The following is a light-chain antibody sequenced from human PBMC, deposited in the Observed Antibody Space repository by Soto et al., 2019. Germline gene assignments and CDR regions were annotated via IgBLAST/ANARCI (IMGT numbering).Light chain of an antibody. V-gene: IGKV3-20*01. Sequence: FVLTQTHVTLSLSPGERATLSCRASQSVNSYLAWFQQKPGQAPRLLIFAASSRATGIPDRFSGSGSGTDFTLTISRLEPGDFAVYYCPYYASSLWTFGHGTKVDIK. CDR1: QSVNSY. CDR2: AAS. CDR3: PYYASSLWT. J-gene: IGKJ1*01.